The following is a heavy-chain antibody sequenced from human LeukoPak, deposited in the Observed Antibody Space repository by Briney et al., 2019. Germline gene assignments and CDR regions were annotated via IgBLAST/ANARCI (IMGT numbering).Heavy chain of an antibody. CDR3: ARDWDVTSSVYYVGEFADC. J-gene: IGHJ4*02. CDR2: INPSGSST. CDR1: GYTFTNYH. D-gene: IGHD5/OR15-5a*01. V-gene: IGHV1-46*01. Sequence: ASVKVSCKASGYTFTNYHMHWVRQAPGQGLEWMGIINPSGSSTRCAQKFQGRVSMARDTSTSTVYIELSSLRSEDTAVYYCARDWDVTSSVYYVGEFADCWGQGTLVTVSS.